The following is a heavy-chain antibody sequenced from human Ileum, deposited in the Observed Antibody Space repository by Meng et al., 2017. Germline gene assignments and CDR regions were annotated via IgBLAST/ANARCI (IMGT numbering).Heavy chain of an antibody. CDR3: ALLLVVDSSTLDDY. CDR1: GGSFSDYY. V-gene: IGHV4-34*01. J-gene: IGHJ4*02. CDR2: IKHSGVT. D-gene: IGHD2-15*01. Sequence: QVQLNQWGAVMLKPSETLSLTCAVYGGSFSDYYWSWIRQAPGKGLEWIGEIKHSGVTKYNPSLKSRVSISVNSSKNQLSLKVTSVTAADTAVYYCALLLVVDSSTLDDYWGQGTLVTVSS.